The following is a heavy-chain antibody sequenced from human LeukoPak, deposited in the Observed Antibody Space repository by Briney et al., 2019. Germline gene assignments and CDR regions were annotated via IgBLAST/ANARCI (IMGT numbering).Heavy chain of an antibody. CDR3: AKEYSSSSGRRAFDC. V-gene: IGHV4-59*08. CDR2: IYYSGST. J-gene: IGHJ3*01. CDR1: GGSISSYY. D-gene: IGHD6-6*01. Sequence: SETLSLTCTVSGGSISSYYWNWIRQPPGKGLEWIWYIYYSGSTTYNPSPKSRVTTLVDTSKNQFSPRLSSVNAANTAVYYCAKEYSSSSGRRAFDCWGQGTMVTVSS.